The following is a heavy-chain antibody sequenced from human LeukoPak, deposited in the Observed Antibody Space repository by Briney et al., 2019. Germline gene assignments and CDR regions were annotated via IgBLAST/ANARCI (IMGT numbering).Heavy chain of an antibody. J-gene: IGHJ6*02. CDR3: ARSNNSRIGDYSGMDV. CDR1: GFTFSSYS. Sequence: GGSLRLSCAAAGFTFSSYSMNWVRQAPGKGLEWVSCISSSSSFMYYADSVQGRFTISRDNAKNSLFLQMNSLRAEDTAVYHCARSNNSRIGDYSGMDVWGQGTTVIVSS. CDR2: ISSSSSFM. V-gene: IGHV3-21*01. D-gene: IGHD3-22*01.